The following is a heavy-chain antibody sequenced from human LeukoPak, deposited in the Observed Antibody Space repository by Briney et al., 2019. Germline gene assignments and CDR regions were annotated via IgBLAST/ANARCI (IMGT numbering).Heavy chain of an antibody. CDR2: IYHGGTT. V-gene: IGHV4-4*02. CDR3: ARLSDYDVDRSHYMDV. D-gene: IGHD3-22*01. J-gene: IGHJ6*03. CDR1: GGSISSSLW. Sequence: SGTLSLTCTVSGGSISSSLWWTWVRQPPGKGLEWIGEIYHGGTTNYQSSLKSRATISLDKSKNQFSLKLSSVLAADTADYFCARLSDYDVDRSHYMDVWGKGTTVTVSS.